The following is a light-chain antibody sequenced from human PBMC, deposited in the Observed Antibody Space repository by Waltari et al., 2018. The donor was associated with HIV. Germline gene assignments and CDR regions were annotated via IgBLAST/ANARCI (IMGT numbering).Light chain of an antibody. J-gene: IGLJ2*01. CDR2: SND. CDR1: RSNIGSTT. CDR3: AAWDVSLNGLV. Sequence: QSVLTQPPSASGPPGQRVTISCSGSRSNIGSTTVNWYQQRPGTAPKLLIYSNDQRPSGVPDRFSGSKSGTSASLAISGLQSEDEAGYYCAAWDVSLNGLVFGGGTKVTVL. V-gene: IGLV1-44*01.